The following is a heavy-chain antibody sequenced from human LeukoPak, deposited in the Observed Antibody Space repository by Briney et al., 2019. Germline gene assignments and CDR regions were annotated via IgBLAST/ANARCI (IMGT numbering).Heavy chain of an antibody. Sequence: ASVKVSCKASGYTFTSYDINWVRQATGQGLEWMGWMNPNSGNTGYAQEFQGRVTITRNTSISTAYMELSSLRSEDTAVYYCARVNRFYDAFDIWGQGTMVTVSS. D-gene: IGHD3-3*01. CDR3: ARVNRFYDAFDI. CDR2: MNPNSGNT. CDR1: GYTFTSYD. V-gene: IGHV1-8*03. J-gene: IGHJ3*02.